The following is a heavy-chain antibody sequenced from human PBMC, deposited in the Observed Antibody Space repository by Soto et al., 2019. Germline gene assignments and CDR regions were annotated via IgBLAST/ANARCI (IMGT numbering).Heavy chain of an antibody. CDR1: GFTFSSHA. D-gene: IGHD4-17*01. J-gene: IGHJ4*02. Sequence: QDQLVESGGGVVRPGRSLRLSCAASGFTFSSHAMHWVRQAPGKGLEWVAIISYDGSNKYYADSVKGRFTISRDNSKNTLYLQMNSLRTEDTAVYYCARDSEDYGDDDRFDYWGQGTLVTVSS. CDR3: ARDSEDYGDDDRFDY. V-gene: IGHV3-30-3*01. CDR2: ISYDGSNK.